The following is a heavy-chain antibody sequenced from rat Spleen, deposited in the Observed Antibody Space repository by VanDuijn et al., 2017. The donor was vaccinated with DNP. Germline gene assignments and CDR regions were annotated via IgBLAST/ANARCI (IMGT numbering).Heavy chain of an antibody. CDR2: VSYSGSS. J-gene: IGHJ2*01. Sequence: EVQLQESGPGLVKPSQSLSLTCSVTGYSITSNYWGWIRKFPGNKMEWIGHVSYSGSSRYNPSLKSRISITRDTSKNQFFLQLNSVTAEDTATYYCARYPLLRVEVGYFDYWGQGVMVTVSS. V-gene: IGHV3-1*01. CDR1: GYSITSNY. CDR3: ARYPLLRVEVGYFDY. D-gene: IGHD1-6*01.